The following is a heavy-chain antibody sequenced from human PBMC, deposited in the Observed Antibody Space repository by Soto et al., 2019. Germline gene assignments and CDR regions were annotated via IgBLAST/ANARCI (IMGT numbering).Heavy chain of an antibody. V-gene: IGHV1-3*01. Sequence: QVQLVQSGAEVKKPGASVKVSCKASGYTFTSYAMHWVRQAPGQRLEWMGWINAGNGNTKYSQKFQGRVTITRDTSASTGYMELSSLRSEDTAVYYCARDPELLVPAQDTYYCSDVTSYSSGDNWFDPWGQGTLVTVSS. CDR1: GYTFTSYA. CDR3: ARDPELLVPAQDTYYCSDVTSYSSGDNWFDP. D-gene: IGHD2-15*01. CDR2: INAGNGNT. J-gene: IGHJ5*02.